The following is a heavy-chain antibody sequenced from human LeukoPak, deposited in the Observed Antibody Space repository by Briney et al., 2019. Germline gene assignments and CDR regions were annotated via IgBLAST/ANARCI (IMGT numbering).Heavy chain of an antibody. Sequence: PGGSLRLSCAASGFTFSSYGMHWVRQAPGKGLEWVAVISYDGSNKYYADSVKGRFTISRDNSKNTLYLQMNSLRAEDTAVYYCTTAPDDAFDIWGQGTMVTVSS. CDR3: TTAPDDAFDI. V-gene: IGHV3-30*03. CDR2: ISYDGSNK. CDR1: GFTFSSYG. J-gene: IGHJ3*02.